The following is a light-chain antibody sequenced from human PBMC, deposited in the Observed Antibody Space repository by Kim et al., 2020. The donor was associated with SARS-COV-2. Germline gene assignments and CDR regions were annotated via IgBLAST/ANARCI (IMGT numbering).Light chain of an antibody. CDR1: QSITRW. J-gene: IGKJ4*01. Sequence: ASVEDRVTITCRASQSITRWLAGYQQKPGKATKLLISDASTLQGGVPSRCSGSGSGTEFTLTISSLQPDDFATDYCQQYNRYPLNFGGGTKVDIK. CDR3: QQYNRYPLN. CDR2: DAS. V-gene: IGKV1-5*01.